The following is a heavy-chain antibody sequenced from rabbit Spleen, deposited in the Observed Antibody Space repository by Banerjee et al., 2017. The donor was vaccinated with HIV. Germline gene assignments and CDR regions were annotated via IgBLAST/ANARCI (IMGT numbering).Heavy chain of an antibody. CDR3: ARGSATMTMVITGYYLTL. V-gene: IGHV1S40*01. Sequence: QQLEESGGGLVKPGASLTLTCKASGFSFSSGYDMCWVRQAPGKGLECIACIYAGSSGSTYYASWAKGRFTISKTSSTTVTLQMTSLTVADTATYFCARGSATMTMVITGYYLTLWGPGTLVTVS. CDR1: GFSFSSGYD. CDR2: IYAGSSGST. D-gene: IGHD2-1*01. J-gene: IGHJ4*01.